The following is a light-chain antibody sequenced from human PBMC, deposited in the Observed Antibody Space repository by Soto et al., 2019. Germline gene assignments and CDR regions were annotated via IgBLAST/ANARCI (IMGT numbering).Light chain of an antibody. CDR1: QSISSY. CDR2: AAS. CDR3: QQSYSTLFT. J-gene: IGKJ1*01. Sequence: DIQMTQSPSSLSASVGDRVTIACRASQSISSYLNWYQHKPGKAPKLLIYAASSLQSGVPSRFSGSGSGTDFILSISSLQPEDFATYYCQQSYSTLFTFGQGTKMEIK. V-gene: IGKV1-39*01.